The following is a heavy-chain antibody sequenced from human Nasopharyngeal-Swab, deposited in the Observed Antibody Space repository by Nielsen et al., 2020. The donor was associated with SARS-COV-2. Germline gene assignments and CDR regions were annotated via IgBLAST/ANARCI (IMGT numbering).Heavy chain of an antibody. D-gene: IGHD5-24*01. CDR2: ISWNSGSI. V-gene: IGHV3-9*01. Sequence: SLKISCAASGFIFDDYAMHWVRQAPGKGLEWVSGISWNSGSIGYADSVKGRFTISRDNAKNSLYLQMNSLRAEDTALYYCAKLGGYNFPNWYFDLWGRGTLVTVSS. CDR1: GFIFDDYA. J-gene: IGHJ2*01. CDR3: AKLGGYNFPNWYFDL.